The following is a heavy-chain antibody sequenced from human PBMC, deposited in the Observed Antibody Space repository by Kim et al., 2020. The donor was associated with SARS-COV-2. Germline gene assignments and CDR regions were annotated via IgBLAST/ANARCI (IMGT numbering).Heavy chain of an antibody. Sequence: SVKVSCKASGGTFSSYAISWVRQAPGQGLEWMGGIIPIFGTANYAQKFQGRVTITADESTSTAYMELSSLRSEDTAVYYCASGGGSGWYEDHYFDYWGQGTLVTVSS. J-gene: IGHJ4*02. CDR1: GGTFSSYA. CDR2: IIPIFGTA. V-gene: IGHV1-69*13. D-gene: IGHD6-19*01. CDR3: ASGGGSGWYEDHYFDY.